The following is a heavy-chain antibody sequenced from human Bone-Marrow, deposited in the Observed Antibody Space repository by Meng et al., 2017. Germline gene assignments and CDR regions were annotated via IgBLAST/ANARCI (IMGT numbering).Heavy chain of an antibody. CDR3: ARASYSSSWYFFWGVGPYGMDV. Sequence: GESLKISCAASGFTFSSYEMYWVRQAPGKGLEWVSYISSSGSTIYYADSVKGRFTISRDNAKNSLYLQMNSLRAEDTAVYYCARASYSSSWYFFWGVGPYGMDVWGQGTTVTVSS. D-gene: IGHD6-13*01. CDR1: GFTFSSYE. J-gene: IGHJ6*02. CDR2: ISSSGSTI. V-gene: IGHV3-48*03.